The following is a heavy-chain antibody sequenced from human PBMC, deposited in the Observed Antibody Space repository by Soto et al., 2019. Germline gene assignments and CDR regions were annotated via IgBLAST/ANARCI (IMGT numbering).Heavy chain of an antibody. V-gene: IGHV3-30-3*01. CDR1: GFTFRSYA. J-gene: IGHJ6*02. CDR2: ISYDGSNK. CDR3: AGGDREDIAVVIGVRPGEYGVDV. D-gene: IGHD2-15*01. Sequence: QVQLVESGGGVVQPGRSLSLSCAASGFTFRSYAMHWVRQAPGKGLECVAVISYDGSNKFYRDYVKGRFTISRDNSKNTLYLQINSLRYEDTAVYYCAGGDREDIAVVIGVRPGEYGVDVWGQGTTVTVSS.